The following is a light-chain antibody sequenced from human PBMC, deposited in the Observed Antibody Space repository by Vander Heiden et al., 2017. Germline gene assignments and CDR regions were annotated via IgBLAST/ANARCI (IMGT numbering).Light chain of an antibody. CDR1: NNDVGSSNY. CDR2: DVH. Sequence: SALTHPRPLSGSPAQSVTIPCTGSNNDVGSSNYVTWYSQDPGKAPKLVIYDVHKRPSGVPDRFSGSKSGITASLTISGLQSDDEADYYCCFSRFKTSFLFGGGTRLTVL. CDR3: CFSRFKTSFL. J-gene: IGLJ3*02. V-gene: IGLV2-11*01.